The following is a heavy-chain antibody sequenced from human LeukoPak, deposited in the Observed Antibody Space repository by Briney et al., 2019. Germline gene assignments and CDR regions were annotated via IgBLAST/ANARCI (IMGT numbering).Heavy chain of an antibody. J-gene: IGHJ3*02. CDR3: ASGYCSGGSCGLAYAFDI. D-gene: IGHD2-15*01. CDR2: ISAYNGNT. V-gene: IGHV1-18*01. Sequence: ASVKVSCKASGGTFSTYAINWVRQAPGQGLEWMGWISAYNGNTNYAQKLQGRVTMTTDTSTSTAYMELRSLRSDDTAVYYCASGYCSGGSCGLAYAFDIWGQGTMVTVSS. CDR1: GGTFSTYA.